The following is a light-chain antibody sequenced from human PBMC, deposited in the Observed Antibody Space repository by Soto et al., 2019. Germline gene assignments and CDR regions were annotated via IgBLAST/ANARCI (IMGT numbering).Light chain of an antibody. CDR2: GAS. Sequence: DIQMTQSPSSLSASVGDRVTITCRASQRISSYLNWYQQKPGKAAKVLISGASSLQSGVPLRFSGSRSGTDFPLTISSLQSEDFASYYCQQSHSTPLTFGGGTKVDIK. J-gene: IGKJ4*01. V-gene: IGKV1-39*01. CDR3: QQSHSTPLT. CDR1: QRISSY.